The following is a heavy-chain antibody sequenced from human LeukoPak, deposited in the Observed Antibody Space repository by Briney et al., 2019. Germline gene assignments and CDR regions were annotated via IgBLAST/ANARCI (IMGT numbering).Heavy chain of an antibody. CDR2: ISGSGGST. CDR3: AKDPGYCSSASCYPYYFDY. Sequence: GGSLRLSCAASGFTFSSYAMNWVRQAPGKGLGWVSAISGSGGSTDYADSVKGRFTISRDNSKNTLYLQMNSLRAEDTAVYYCAKDPGYCSSASCYPYYFDYWGQGTLVTVSS. D-gene: IGHD2-2*01. V-gene: IGHV3-23*01. J-gene: IGHJ4*02. CDR1: GFTFSSYA.